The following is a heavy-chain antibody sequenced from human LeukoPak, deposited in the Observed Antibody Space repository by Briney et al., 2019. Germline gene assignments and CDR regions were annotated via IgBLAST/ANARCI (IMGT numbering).Heavy chain of an antibody. V-gene: IGHV3-9*01. CDR2: ISWNSGSI. Sequence: PGGSLRLSCAASKFSISYYWMTWVRQAPGKGLEWVSGISWNSGSIGYADSVKGRFTISRDNAKNSLYLQMNSLRAEDTALYYCAKAIAAAGTSWFDPWGQGTLVTVSS. CDR3: AKAIAAAGTSWFDP. CDR1: KFSISYYW. D-gene: IGHD6-13*01. J-gene: IGHJ5*02.